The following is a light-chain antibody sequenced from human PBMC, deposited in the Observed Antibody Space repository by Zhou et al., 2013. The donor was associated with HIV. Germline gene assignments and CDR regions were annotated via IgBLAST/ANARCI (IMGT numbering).Light chain of an antibody. Sequence: DIQMTQSPSTLSASVGDRVTITCRASQSISSWLAWYQQKRGKAPKLLIYKASNLESGVPSRFSGSGSGTEFTLTINRLHPEDFATYYCQQANRFPQTFGQGTKVEIK. CDR3: QQANRFPQT. CDR1: QSISSW. V-gene: IGKV1-5*03. J-gene: IGKJ2*01. CDR2: KAS.